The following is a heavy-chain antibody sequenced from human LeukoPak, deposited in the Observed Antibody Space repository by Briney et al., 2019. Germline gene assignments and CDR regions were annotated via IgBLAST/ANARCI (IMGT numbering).Heavy chain of an antibody. CDR2: ISSSSSYI. V-gene: IGHV3-21*01. Sequence: GGSLRLSCAASGFTFSSYSMNWVRQAPGKGLEWVSSISSSSSYIYYADSVKGRFTISRDNAKNSLYLQMNSLRAEDTAVYYCARVSIAAAGSPGYWGPGTPVTVSS. J-gene: IGHJ4*02. CDR3: ARVSIAAAGSPGY. D-gene: IGHD6-13*01. CDR1: GFTFSSYS.